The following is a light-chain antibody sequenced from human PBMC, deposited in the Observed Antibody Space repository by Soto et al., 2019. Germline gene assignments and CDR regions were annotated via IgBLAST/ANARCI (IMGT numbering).Light chain of an antibody. V-gene: IGKV3-20*01. Sequence: EIVLTQSPGTLSLSPGERATLSCRASQSVSSNYLGWYQQKPGQAPRLLIYATSSRATGIPDRFSGSGSGTDFTLTIIRLEPEEFAVYYCQQYDSSPPYTFGQGTKVKIK. CDR2: ATS. CDR1: QSVSSNY. J-gene: IGKJ2*01. CDR3: QQYDSSPPYT.